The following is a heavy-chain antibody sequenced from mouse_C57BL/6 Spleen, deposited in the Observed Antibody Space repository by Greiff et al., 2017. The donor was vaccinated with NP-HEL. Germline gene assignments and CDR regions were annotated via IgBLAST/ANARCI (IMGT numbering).Heavy chain of an antibody. D-gene: IGHD2-5*01. J-gene: IGHJ1*03. Sequence: EVQLQQSGAELVRPGASVKLSCTASGFNIKDDYMHWVKQRPEQGLEWIGWIDPENGDTEYASKFQGKATITADTSSNTAYLQLSSLTSEDTAVYDCTTNYSNYDGYFDVWGTGTTVTVSS. V-gene: IGHV14-4*01. CDR1: GFNIKDDY. CDR2: IDPENGDT. CDR3: TTNYSNYDGYFDV.